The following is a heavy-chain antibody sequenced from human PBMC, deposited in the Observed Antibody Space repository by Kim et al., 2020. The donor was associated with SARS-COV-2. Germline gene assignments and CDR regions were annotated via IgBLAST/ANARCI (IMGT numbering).Heavy chain of an antibody. V-gene: IGHV4-39*01. Sequence: SETLSLTCTVSGGSISSRLDYWGWIRQPPGKGLEWIGSIYYSGSTYYNPSLKSRVTVSVDTSKNQFSLKLTSVTAADTAVYYCARGEQGVWGSYRPDSWG. J-gene: IGHJ5*01. CDR2: IYYSGST. D-gene: IGHD3-16*02. CDR1: GGSISSRLDY. CDR3: ARGEQGVWGSYRPDS.